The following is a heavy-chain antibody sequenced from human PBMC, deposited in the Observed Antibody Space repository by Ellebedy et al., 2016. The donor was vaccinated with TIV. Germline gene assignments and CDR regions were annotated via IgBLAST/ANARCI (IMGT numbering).Heavy chain of an antibody. CDR1: GYSFTSYG. CDR2: INAYNGNT. CDR3: AREIGAGPVVFQY. J-gene: IGHJ1*01. D-gene: IGHD6-19*01. V-gene: IGHV1-18*04. Sequence: AASVKVSCKASGYSFTSYGISWVRQAPGQGLEWMGWINAYNGNTNIAQKFQGRVTITTDTSTSTAYMEVRRLRSDDTAVYYCAREIGAGPVVFQYWGQGTLVIVSS.